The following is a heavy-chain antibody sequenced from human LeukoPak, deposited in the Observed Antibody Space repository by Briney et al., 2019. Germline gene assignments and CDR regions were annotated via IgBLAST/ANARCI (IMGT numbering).Heavy chain of an antibody. CDR2: IYYSGST. V-gene: IGHV4-39*01. Sequence: PSETLSLTCTVSAGSISSSSYYWGWIRQPPGKGLEWIGSIYYSGSTYYNPSLKSRVTISVDTSKNQFSLKLSSVTAADTAVYYCARQVMQPGYYYMDVWGKGTTVTVSS. D-gene: IGHD2-8*01. CDR1: AGSISSSSYY. J-gene: IGHJ6*03. CDR3: ARQVMQPGYYYMDV.